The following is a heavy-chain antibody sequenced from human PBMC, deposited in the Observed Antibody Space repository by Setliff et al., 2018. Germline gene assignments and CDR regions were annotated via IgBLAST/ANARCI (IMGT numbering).Heavy chain of an antibody. J-gene: IGHJ6*03. V-gene: IGHV4-61*02. CDR1: GGSVNSGYDN. Sequence: PSETLSLTCTVSGGSVNSGYDNWNWLRQPAGKGLEWIGRIYTSGSTNYNPSLKSRVTMSVDTSKNQFSLKLSSVTAADTAVYYCARGQAGNYYYYMDVWGKGTTVTVSS. CDR3: ARGQAGNYYYYMDV. CDR2: IYTSGST.